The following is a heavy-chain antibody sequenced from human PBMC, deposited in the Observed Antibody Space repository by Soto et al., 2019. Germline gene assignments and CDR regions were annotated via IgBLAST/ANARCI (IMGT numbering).Heavy chain of an antibody. CDR2: IWYDGSNK. CDR3: ARAPGFPTSSSSIPVDY. CDR1: GFTFSSYG. Sequence: GGSLRLSCAASGFTFSSYGMHWVRQAPGKGLEWVAVIWYDGSNKYYADSVKGRFTISRDNSKNTLYLQMNSLRAEDTAVYYCARAPGFPTSSSSIPVDYWGQGTLVTVSS. J-gene: IGHJ4*02. D-gene: IGHD6-6*01. V-gene: IGHV3-33*01.